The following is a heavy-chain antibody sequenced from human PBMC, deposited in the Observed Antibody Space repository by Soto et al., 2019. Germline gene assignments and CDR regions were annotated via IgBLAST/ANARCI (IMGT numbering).Heavy chain of an antibody. Sequence: ASVKVSCKASGYTFTSYGISWVRQAPGQGLEWMGWISAYNGNTNYAQKLQGRVTMTTDTSTSTAYMELRSLRSDDTAVYYCARRVVPAAPTRFYYYYGMDVWGQGTTLTVSS. CDR1: GYTFTSYG. J-gene: IGHJ6*02. V-gene: IGHV1-18*01. CDR3: ARRVVPAAPTRFYYYYGMDV. D-gene: IGHD2-2*01. CDR2: ISAYNGNT.